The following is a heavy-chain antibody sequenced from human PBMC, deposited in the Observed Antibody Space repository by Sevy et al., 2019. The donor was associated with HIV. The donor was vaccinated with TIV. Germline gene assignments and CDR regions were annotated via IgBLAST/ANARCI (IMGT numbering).Heavy chain of an antibody. V-gene: IGHV3-49*03. D-gene: IGHD3-10*01. CDR2: IRSKAYGGTT. Sequence: GGSLRLSCTASGFTFGDYAMSWFRQAPGKGLEWVGFIRSKAYGGTTEYAASVKGRFTISRDDSKSIAYLQMNSLKTEDTAVYYCTTQRRGYRDAFDIWGQGTMVTVSS. CDR1: GFTFGDYA. CDR3: TTQRRGYRDAFDI. J-gene: IGHJ3*02.